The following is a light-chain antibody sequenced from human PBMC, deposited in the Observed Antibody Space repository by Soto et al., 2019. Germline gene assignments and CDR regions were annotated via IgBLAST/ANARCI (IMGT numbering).Light chain of an antibody. V-gene: IGKV1-39*01. CDR2: AAS. Sequence: DIQMTQSPSSLSASVGDRDTITCRASQSISSYLNWYQQKPGKAPKLLIYAASSLQSGVPSRFSGSGYGTDFTLTISSLQAEDFATYYCQQSYSTPGTFGPGKNVDIK. CDR1: QSISSY. CDR3: QQSYSTPGT. J-gene: IGKJ3*01.